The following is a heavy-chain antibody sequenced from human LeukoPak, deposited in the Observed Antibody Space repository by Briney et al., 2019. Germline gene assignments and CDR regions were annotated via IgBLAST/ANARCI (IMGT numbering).Heavy chain of an antibody. CDR3: ARGAPYYYGSGAFDY. D-gene: IGHD3-10*01. J-gene: IGHJ4*02. CDR1: GFTFSSYA. V-gene: IGHV3-23*01. CDR2: SGSGGST. Sequence: PGGSLRLSCAASGFTFSSYAMSWVRQAPGKGLEWVSTSGSGGSTSYADSVKGRFTISRDNSKNTLYLQMGSLRAEDMAVYYCARGAPYYYGSGAFDYWGQGTLVTVSS.